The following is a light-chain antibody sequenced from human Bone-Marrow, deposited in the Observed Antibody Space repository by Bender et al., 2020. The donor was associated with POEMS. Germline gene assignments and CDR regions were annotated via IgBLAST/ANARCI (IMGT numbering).Light chain of an antibody. CDR1: SSNIGSNT. CDR2: SNV. J-gene: IGLJ3*02. CDR3: STWDDSLDGLV. Sequence: QSVLTQPPSASGTPGQRVTISCSGSSSNIGSNTVHWYQQLPGTAPKLLMYSNVHRPSGVPDRFSGSKSGTSASLAISGLQSEDEADYFCSTWDDSLDGLVFGGGTKLTVL. V-gene: IGLV1-44*01.